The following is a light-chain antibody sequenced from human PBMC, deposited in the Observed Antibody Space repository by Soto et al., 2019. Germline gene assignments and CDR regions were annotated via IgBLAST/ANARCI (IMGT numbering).Light chain of an antibody. Sequence: EIVLTQSPGTLSLSPGERATLSCRASQSVSSSYLAWYQQKPGQAPRLLIYGASSRATGIPDRFSGSGSGTDFTLTISRLEPEDFAVYYCQQYDTLPFTFGPGTTVDV. V-gene: IGKV3-20*01. CDR2: GAS. J-gene: IGKJ3*01. CDR3: QQYDTLPFT. CDR1: QSVSSSY.